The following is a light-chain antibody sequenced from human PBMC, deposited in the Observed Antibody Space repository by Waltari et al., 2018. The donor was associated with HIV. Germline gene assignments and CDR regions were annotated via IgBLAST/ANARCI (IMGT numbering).Light chain of an antibody. V-gene: IGKV1-39*01. CDR1: QAVANK. Sequence: DIQMAQSPSSLSASVGDRVSITCRASQAVANKVIWFQQKPGKAPKVLIYDASLLPDGVPSRFSGSGSATDFTLTINGVQPDDFGSYFCQQLSSFPLTFGSGTKVDVK. CDR2: DAS. J-gene: IGKJ3*01. CDR3: QQLSSFPLT.